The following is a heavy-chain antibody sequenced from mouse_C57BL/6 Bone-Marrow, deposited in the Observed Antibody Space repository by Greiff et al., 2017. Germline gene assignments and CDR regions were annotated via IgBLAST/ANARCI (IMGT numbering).Heavy chain of an antibody. V-gene: IGHV1-54*01. CDR1: GYAFTNYL. Sequence: VQLQQSGAELVRPGTSVKVSCKASGYAFTNYLIEWVKQRPGQGLEWIGVINPGSGGTNYNEKFKGKATLTADKSSSTAYMQLSSLTSEDSAVYFCARRRFAYWGQGTLVTVSA. CDR3: ARRRFAY. J-gene: IGHJ3*01. CDR2: INPGSGGT.